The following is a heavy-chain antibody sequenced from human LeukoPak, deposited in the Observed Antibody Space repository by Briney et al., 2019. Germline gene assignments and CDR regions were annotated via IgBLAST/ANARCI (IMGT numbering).Heavy chain of an antibody. CDR3: ARPYYYDSSGYSTDAFDI. D-gene: IGHD3-22*01. CDR2: IYPGDSDT. J-gene: IGHJ3*02. V-gene: IGHV5-51*01. Sequence: GESLKISCKGSGYSFTSYWIGWVRQMPGKGLEWMGIIYPGDSDTRYSPSFQGQVTISADKSISTAYLQWSSLKASDTAMYYCARPYYYDSSGYSTDAFDIWGQGTMVTVSS. CDR1: GYSFTSYW.